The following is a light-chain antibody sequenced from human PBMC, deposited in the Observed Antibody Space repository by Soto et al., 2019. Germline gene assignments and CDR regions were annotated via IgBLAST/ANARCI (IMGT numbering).Light chain of an antibody. CDR1: QSISSY. J-gene: IGKJ3*01. V-gene: IGKV1-39*01. CDR3: QQSYSTPFT. CDR2: AAS. Sequence: DIQMTQSPSSLSASVGDRVTITCRASQSISSYLNWYQQKPGKAPKLLIYAASSLQSGVPSRFSGSGSGTDFTLTISSLQPEYFATYYCQQSYSTPFTLGPGTKVDI.